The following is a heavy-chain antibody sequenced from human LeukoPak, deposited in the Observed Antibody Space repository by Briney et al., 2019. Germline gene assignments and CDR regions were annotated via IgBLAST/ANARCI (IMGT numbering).Heavy chain of an antibody. V-gene: IGHV3-66*01. J-gene: IGHJ4*02. Sequence: GGSLRLSCAASGFTVSSNYMSWVRQAPGKGLEWVSVIYSGGSTYYADSVKGRFTISRDNSKNTLYLQMNSLRAEDTAVYYCARDPSSYYDFWSGYYSSPQPADYWGQGTLVTVSS. CDR2: IYSGGST. CDR1: GFTVSSNY. CDR3: ARDPSSYYDFWSGYYSSPQPADY. D-gene: IGHD3-3*01.